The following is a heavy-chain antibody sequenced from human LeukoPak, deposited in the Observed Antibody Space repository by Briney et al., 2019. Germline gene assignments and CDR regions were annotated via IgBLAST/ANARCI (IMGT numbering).Heavy chain of an antibody. J-gene: IGHJ4*02. D-gene: IGHD3-3*01. V-gene: IGHV3-21*01. Sequence: PGGSLRLSCAASGFTFSSYSMNWVRQAPGKGLEWVSSISSSSSYIYYADSVKGRFTISRDNAKNSLYLQMNSLRAEDTAVYYCARDYDFRQEDYYFDYWGQGTLVTVSS. CDR2: ISSSSSYI. CDR1: GFTFSSYS. CDR3: ARDYDFRQEDYYFDY.